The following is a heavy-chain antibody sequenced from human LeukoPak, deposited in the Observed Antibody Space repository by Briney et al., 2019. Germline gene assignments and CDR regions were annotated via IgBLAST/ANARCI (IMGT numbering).Heavy chain of an antibody. D-gene: IGHD5-12*01. CDR2: IYSGGST. CDR1: GFTVSSND. CDR3: ASRVDIAAPSIDY. V-gene: IGHV3-53*01. J-gene: IGHJ4*02. Sequence: GGSLRLSCAASGFTVSSNDMSWVRQAPGKGLEWVSLIYSGGSTYYEESVKGRFTISRDNPKNTLYLQMHNLPAEDTAVYYCASRVDIAAPSIDYWGQGTLVTVSS.